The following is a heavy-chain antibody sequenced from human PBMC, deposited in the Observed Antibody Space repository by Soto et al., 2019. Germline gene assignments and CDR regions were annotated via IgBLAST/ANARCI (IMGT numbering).Heavy chain of an antibody. D-gene: IGHD3-22*01. J-gene: IGHJ4*02. CDR3: AKRNYYDSRGYFYPYYFDY. Sequence: VGSLRLSCAASGFTFSNYALSWVRQAPGKGLEWVSGISGSGGNTYYADSVKGRFTISRDNSKNTLYLQMNSLRAEDTAVYYCAKRNYYDSRGYFYPYYFDYWGQGTLVTVSS. CDR1: GFTFSNYA. CDR2: ISGSGGNT. V-gene: IGHV3-23*01.